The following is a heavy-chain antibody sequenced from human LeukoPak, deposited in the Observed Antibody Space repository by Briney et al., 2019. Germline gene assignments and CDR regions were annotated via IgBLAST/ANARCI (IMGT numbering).Heavy chain of an antibody. CDR3: AKDLDSRVDSAVVDY. Sequence: YPGGSLRLSCAASGFTFSSSAMSWVRQAPGKGLKWVSGISTRDGSTYYPDFVKGRFTISRDNSKNTVYLQMNSLRAEDTAVYYCAKDLDSRVDSAVVDYWGQGALVTVSS. CDR1: GFTFSSSA. D-gene: IGHD5-18*01. J-gene: IGHJ4*02. CDR2: ISTRDGST. V-gene: IGHV3-23*01.